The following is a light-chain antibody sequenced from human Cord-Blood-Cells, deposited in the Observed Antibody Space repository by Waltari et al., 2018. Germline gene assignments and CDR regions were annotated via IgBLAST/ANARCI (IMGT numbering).Light chain of an antibody. J-gene: IGLJ3*02. CDR1: SSDVGSYNL. CDR3: CSYAGSSSWV. CDR2: EGS. V-gene: IGLV2-23*01. Sequence: QSALTQPAYVSGSPGQSITISCTGTSSDVGSYNLVSWYQQHPGKAPKLMIYEGSKRPSGGSNRFSGSKSGNTASLTISGLQAEDESDYYCCSYAGSSSWVFGGGTKLTVL.